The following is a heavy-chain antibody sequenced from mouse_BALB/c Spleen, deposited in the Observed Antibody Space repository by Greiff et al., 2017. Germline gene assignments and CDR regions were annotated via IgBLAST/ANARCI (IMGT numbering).Heavy chain of an antibody. CDR3: TRDWMSTHWYFDV. J-gene: IGHJ1*01. CDR1: GFTFSSYT. V-gene: IGHV5-6-4*01. D-gene: IGHD5-1*01. CDR2: ISSGGSYT. Sequence: EVQLVESGGGLVKPGGSLKLSCAASGFTFSSYTMSWVRQTPEKRLEWVATISSGGSYTYYPDSVKGRFTISRDNAKNTLYLQMSSLKSEDTAMYYCTRDWMSTHWYFDVWGAGTTVTGSS.